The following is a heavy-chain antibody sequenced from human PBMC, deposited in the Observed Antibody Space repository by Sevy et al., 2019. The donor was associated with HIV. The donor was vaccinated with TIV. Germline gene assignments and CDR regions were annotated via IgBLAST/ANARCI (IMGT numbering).Heavy chain of an antibody. CDR1: GFTFSDYY. J-gene: IGHJ3*02. D-gene: IGHD3-10*01. CDR2: ISSSGSTI. Sequence: GGSLRLSCAASGFTFSDYYMSWIRQAPGKGLEWVSYISSSGSTIYYADSVKGRFTISRANAKNSLYLQMNSLRAEDTAVYYCAIITYYYGSGRNDAFDIWGQGTMVTVSS. V-gene: IGHV3-11*01. CDR3: AIITYYYGSGRNDAFDI.